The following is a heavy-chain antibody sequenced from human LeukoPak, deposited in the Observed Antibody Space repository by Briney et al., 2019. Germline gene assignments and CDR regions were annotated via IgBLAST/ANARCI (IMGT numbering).Heavy chain of an antibody. CDR2: ISGSGGST. D-gene: IGHD3-10*01. Sequence: GGSLRLSCAASGFTFSSYAMSWVRQAPGEGLEWVSAISGSGGSTYYADSVKGRFTISRDNSKNTLYLQMNSLRAEDTAVYYCAKWFGELLYGAGSEDWFDYWGQGTLVTVSS. CDR1: GFTFSSYA. J-gene: IGHJ4*02. V-gene: IGHV3-23*01. CDR3: AKWFGELLYGAGSEDWFDY.